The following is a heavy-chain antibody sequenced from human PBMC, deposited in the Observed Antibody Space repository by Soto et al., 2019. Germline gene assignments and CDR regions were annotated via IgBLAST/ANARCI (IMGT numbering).Heavy chain of an antibody. D-gene: IGHD3-9*01. CDR1: GFTFSAYA. Sequence: VQLVESGGGLIQPGGALRLSCAASGFTFSAYAMSWVRQAPGKGLEWVSGISRDGGATDYADSVKGRLTISRDNAKNTLFLQMNSLRAEDTAIYYCAKVSILTEAYLYYAMDVWGQGTTVTVSS. CDR3: AKVSILTEAYLYYAMDV. V-gene: IGHV3-23*04. J-gene: IGHJ6*02. CDR2: ISRDGGAT.